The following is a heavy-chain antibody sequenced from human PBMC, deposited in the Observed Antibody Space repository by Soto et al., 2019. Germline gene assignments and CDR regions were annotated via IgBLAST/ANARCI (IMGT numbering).Heavy chain of an antibody. V-gene: IGHV3-21*06. CDR2: ISNGGRYI. Sequence: GVSLRLSCAASGFNFNSYAMNWVRQAPGKGLEWVSSISNGGRYIFYADSVKGRFTISRDNAKNSLYLEMKSLSAEDTAVYYCARDRGVPGSGNYYAPHNCFDSWGQGTLVTVSS. CDR3: ARDRGVPGSGNYYAPHNCFDS. CDR1: GFNFNSYA. D-gene: IGHD3-10*01. J-gene: IGHJ5*01.